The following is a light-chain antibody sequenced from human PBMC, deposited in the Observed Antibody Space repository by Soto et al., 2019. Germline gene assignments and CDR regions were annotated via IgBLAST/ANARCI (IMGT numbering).Light chain of an antibody. CDR1: HLVFSGY. V-gene: IGKV3-20*01. Sequence: EIVLTQSPGTLSVSPGERATLSCRASHLVFSGYLAWYQQRPGQAPRLLIYGASRRASGIPDRFSGSGSGKDFTLTISRLEPEDFAVYYCQEYGSRPITLGPGTNVDI. J-gene: IGKJ3*01. CDR3: QEYGSRPIT. CDR2: GAS.